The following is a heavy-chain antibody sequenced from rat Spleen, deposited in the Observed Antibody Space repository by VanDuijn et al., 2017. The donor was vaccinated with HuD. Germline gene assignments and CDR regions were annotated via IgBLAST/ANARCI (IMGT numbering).Heavy chain of an antibody. D-gene: IGHD1-9*01. CDR2: IWTDGST. Sequence: QVQLKESGPGLVQPSQTLSLTCTASGFSLTSYNVHWVRQPTGKGLEWMGIIWTDGSTDYNSALKSRLSNTRDTSKSQVFLKMNSLQTEDIATYYCAREGNTYYGYNSGFDYWGQGVMVTVSS. J-gene: IGHJ2*01. V-gene: IGHV2-30*01. CDR3: AREGNTYYGYNSGFDY. CDR1: GFSLTSYN.